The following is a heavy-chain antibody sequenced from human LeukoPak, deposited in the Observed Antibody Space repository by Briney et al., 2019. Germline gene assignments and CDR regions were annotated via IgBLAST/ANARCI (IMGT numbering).Heavy chain of an antibody. CDR1: GFTFSTYT. CDR2: ISSSSSII. V-gene: IGHV3-48*04. D-gene: IGHD2-15*01. Sequence: GGSLRLSCAASGFTFSTYTMNWVRQAPGKGLGWVSYISSSSSIIYYADSVKGRFTISRDNARSTLSLQMDSLRAEDTAVYYCARRYCGGGSCHFDYWGQGTLVTVSS. CDR3: ARRYCGGGSCHFDY. J-gene: IGHJ4*02.